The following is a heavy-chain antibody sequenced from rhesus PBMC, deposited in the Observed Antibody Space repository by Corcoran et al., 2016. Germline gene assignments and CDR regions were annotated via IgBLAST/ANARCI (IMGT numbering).Heavy chain of an antibody. J-gene: IGHJ2*01. Sequence: QVQLVQSGAEVKKPGSSVKVSCKASGYTFTDYYMNWVRQAPRQGLEGMGWIRPPQGNPDSAQKFQRPVTMARDPSASTADMGLSSSRLGATAVYYCAAVRVVELRYLVLWCPGTPIPISS. D-gene: IGHD1-44*02. CDR3: AAVRVVELRYLVL. V-gene: IGHV1S2*01. CDR2: IRPPQGNP. CDR1: GYTFTDYY.